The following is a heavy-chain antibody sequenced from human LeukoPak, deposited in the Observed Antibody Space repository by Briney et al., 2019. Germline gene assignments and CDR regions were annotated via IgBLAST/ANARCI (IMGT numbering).Heavy chain of an antibody. D-gene: IGHD6-13*01. CDR2: IYYSGST. CDR1: GGSVSSGSYY. V-gene: IGHV4-61*01. J-gene: IGHJ5*02. CDR3: ARGYSSIRGWFDP. Sequence: NPSETLSLTCTVSGGSVSSGSYYWNWIRQPPGKGLEWIGYIYYSGSTNYNPSLNSRVTISLGTSKNQFSLKLSSVTAADTAVFYCARGYSSIRGWFDPWGQGTPVTVSS.